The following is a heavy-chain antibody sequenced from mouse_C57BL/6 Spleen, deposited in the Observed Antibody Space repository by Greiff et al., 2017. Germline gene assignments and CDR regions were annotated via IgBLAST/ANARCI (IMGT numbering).Heavy chain of an antibody. CDR1: GYTFTDYE. CDR2: IDPETGGT. V-gene: IGHV1-15*01. Sequence: VQLQQSGAELVRPGASVTLSCKASGYTFTDYEMHWVKQTPVHGLEWIGAIDPETGGTAYNQKFKGKDILTADKSSSTAYMELRSLTSEDSAVYYCTKDSNYVDYYDYWGQGTTLTVSS. J-gene: IGHJ2*01. CDR3: TKDSNYVDYYDY. D-gene: IGHD2-5*01.